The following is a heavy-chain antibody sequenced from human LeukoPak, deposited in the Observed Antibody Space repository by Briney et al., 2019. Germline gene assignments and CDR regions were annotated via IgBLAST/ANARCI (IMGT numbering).Heavy chain of an antibody. V-gene: IGHV3-23*01. CDR3: AKVGTVYFPLDF. D-gene: IGHD2/OR15-2a*01. J-gene: IGHJ4*02. CDR1: GFTFSSYS. CDR2: ISGRSGTT. Sequence: PGGSLRLSCAASGFTFSSYSMNWVRQAPGKGLEWVSAISGRSGTTYYADSVKGRFTISRDSSKNTLYLQMNSLRAGDTAVYYCAKVGTVYFPLDFWGQGTLVTVSS.